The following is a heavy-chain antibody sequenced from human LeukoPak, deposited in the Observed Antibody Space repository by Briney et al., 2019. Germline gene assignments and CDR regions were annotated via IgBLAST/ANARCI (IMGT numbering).Heavy chain of an antibody. CDR2: ISAYNGNT. V-gene: IGHV1-18*01. CDR3: ARSQHYYDSSGYYSDNYYYDY. J-gene: IGHJ4*02. Sequence: ASVKVSCKASGYTFTIYGISWVRQAPGQGLEWMGWISAYNGNTNYAQKLQGRVTMTTDTSTSTAYMELRSLRSDDTAVYYCARSQHYYDSSGYYSDNYYYDYWGQGPLVTVSS. CDR1: GYTFTIYG. D-gene: IGHD3-22*01.